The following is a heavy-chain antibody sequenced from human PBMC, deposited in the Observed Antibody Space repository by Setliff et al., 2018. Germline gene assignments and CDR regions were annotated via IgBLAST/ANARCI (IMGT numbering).Heavy chain of an antibody. CDR3: AISTLSICSGGSCPNAFDV. D-gene: IGHD2-15*01. CDR2: ISNYNDIT. Sequence: ASVKVSCRASTYIFNSYGISWVRQAPGHGLEWMGWISNYNDITNYAQRFQGRVTMTTDTSTSAAYMELRSLRSDDTAVYYCAISTLSICSGGSCPNAFDVWGRGTMVTVSS. CDR1: TYIFNSYG. V-gene: IGHV1-18*01. J-gene: IGHJ3*01.